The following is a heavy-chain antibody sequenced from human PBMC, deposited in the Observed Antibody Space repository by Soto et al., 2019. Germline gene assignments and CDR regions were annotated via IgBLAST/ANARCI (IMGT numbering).Heavy chain of an antibody. Sequence: EVQLLEAGGGLVQPGGSLRLSCAASGFTFSSYAMSWVRQAPGKGLEWVSAISGSGGSTYYADSVKGRFTIARDNSNNTQYLEMASLRAEDTAVYYCAKEGGGAAGNYFDYWGQGTLVTVSS. CDR1: GFTFSSYA. V-gene: IGHV3-23*01. CDR3: AKEGGGAAGNYFDY. J-gene: IGHJ4*02. CDR2: ISGSGGST. D-gene: IGHD6-13*01.